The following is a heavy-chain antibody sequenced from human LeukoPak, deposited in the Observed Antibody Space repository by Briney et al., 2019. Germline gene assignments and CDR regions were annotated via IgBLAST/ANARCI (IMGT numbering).Heavy chain of an antibody. CDR3: TTDKVRGYCSSTSCYPFDY. CDR2: ISYDGSNK. J-gene: IGHJ4*02. CDR1: GFTFSSYA. Sequence: GGSLRLSWAASGFTFSSYAMHWVRQAPGKGLEWVAVISYDGSNKYYADSVKGRFTISRDNSKNTLYLQMNSLKTEDTAVYYCTTDKVRGYCSSTSCYPFDYWGQGTLVTVSS. V-gene: IGHV3-30-3*01. D-gene: IGHD2-2*01.